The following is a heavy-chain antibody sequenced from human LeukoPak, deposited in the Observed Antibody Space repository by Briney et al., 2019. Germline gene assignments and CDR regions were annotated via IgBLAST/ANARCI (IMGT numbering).Heavy chain of an antibody. V-gene: IGHV3-15*01. Sequence: PGGSLRLSCAASGFTFSDAWMSWVRQAPGKGLEWVGRIKSKTDGGTTDYAAPVKGRFTISRDDSKNTLYLQMNSLKTEDTAVYYCTTDYYDSSGFPYWGQGTLVTVSS. J-gene: IGHJ4*02. CDR1: GFTFSDAW. CDR2: IKSKTDGGTT. CDR3: TTDYYDSSGFPY. D-gene: IGHD3-22*01.